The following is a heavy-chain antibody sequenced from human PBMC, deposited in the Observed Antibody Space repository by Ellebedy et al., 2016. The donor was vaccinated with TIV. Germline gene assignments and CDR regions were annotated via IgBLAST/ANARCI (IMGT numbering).Heavy chain of an antibody. D-gene: IGHD4-17*01. CDR1: GFTFSSYA. J-gene: IGHJ4*02. CDR2: ISGSGGST. CDR3: ARDKTYDYGDYGGDY. V-gene: IGHV3-23*01. Sequence: GESLKISXAASGFTFSSYAMSWVRQAPGKGLEWVSAISGSGGSTYYADSVKGRFTISRDNAKNSLYLQMNSLRAEDTAVYYCARDKTYDYGDYGGDYWGQGTLVTVSS.